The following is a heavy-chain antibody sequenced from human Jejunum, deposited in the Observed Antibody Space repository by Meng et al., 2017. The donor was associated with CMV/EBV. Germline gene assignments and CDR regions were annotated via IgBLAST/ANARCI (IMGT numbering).Heavy chain of an antibody. Sequence: ASGLTFSDHYIDWVRQAPGKGLEWIGRSRQRAKDCSTEYAASVKGRFTFSRDDSENSVYLQMNSLKTEDTAVYYCVRVKIVATILDYWGQGTLVTVSS. D-gene: IGHD5-12*01. J-gene: IGHJ4*02. CDR1: GLTFSDHY. V-gene: IGHV3-72*01. CDR2: SRQRAKDCST. CDR3: VRVKIVATILDY.